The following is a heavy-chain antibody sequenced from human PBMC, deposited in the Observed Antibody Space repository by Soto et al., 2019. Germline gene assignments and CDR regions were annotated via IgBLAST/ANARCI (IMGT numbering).Heavy chain of an antibody. Sequence: ASVKVSCKASGYTFTSYGISWVRQAPGQGLEWMGWISAYNGNTNYAQKLQGRVTMTTDTSTSTAYMELRSLRSDDTAVYYCARDGAGSNYASYYYYGMDVCGQVTTVTVSS. V-gene: IGHV1-18*01. CDR3: ARDGAGSNYASYYYYGMDV. D-gene: IGHD4-4*01. CDR1: GYTFTSYG. J-gene: IGHJ6*02. CDR2: ISAYNGNT.